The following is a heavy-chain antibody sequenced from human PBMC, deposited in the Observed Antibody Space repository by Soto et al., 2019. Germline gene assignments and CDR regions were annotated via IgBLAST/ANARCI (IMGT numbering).Heavy chain of an antibody. CDR3: ARDSHGISSWFDP. Sequence: QVQLVESGGGVVQPGRSLRLSCAASGFTFSSYGMHWVRQAPGKGLEWVAVIWYDGSNKYYADSVKGRFTISRDNSNNTLYLQMNSLRAEDTAVYYCARDSHGISSWFDPWGQGTLVTVSS. D-gene: IGHD1-20*01. J-gene: IGHJ5*02. CDR1: GFTFSSYG. V-gene: IGHV3-33*01. CDR2: IWYDGSNK.